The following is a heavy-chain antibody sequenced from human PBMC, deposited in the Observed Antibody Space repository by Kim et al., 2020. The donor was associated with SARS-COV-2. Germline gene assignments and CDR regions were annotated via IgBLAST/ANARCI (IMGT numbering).Heavy chain of an antibody. D-gene: IGHD3-3*01. Sequence: SETLSLTCTVSGGSISSGGYYWSWIRQHPGKGLEWIGYIYYSGSTYYNPSLKSRVTISVDTSKNQFSLKLSSVTAADTAVYYCASERITIFGVANPGYYYGMDVWGQGTTVTVSS. CDR2: IYYSGST. V-gene: IGHV4-31*03. CDR1: GGSISSGGYY. CDR3: ASERITIFGVANPGYYYGMDV. J-gene: IGHJ6*02.